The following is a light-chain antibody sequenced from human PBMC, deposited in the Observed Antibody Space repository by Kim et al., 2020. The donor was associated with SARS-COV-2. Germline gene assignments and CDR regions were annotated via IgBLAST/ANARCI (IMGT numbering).Light chain of an antibody. J-gene: IGLJ3*02. CDR1: G. CDR3: QTGDTGIRV. V-gene: IGLV4-69*01. CDR2: LNSEGSE. Sequence: GREWEQQQPGKGTRYWMNLNSEGSERKGDGIPDRFSGAGGGAEGYISSSGRQSEDEADYYCQTGDTGIRVFGGGTQLTVL.